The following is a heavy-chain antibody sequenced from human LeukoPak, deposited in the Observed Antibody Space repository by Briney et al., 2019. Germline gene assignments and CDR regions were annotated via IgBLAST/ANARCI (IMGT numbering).Heavy chain of an antibody. CDR3: AKDRIIVIPGPYSWLDS. J-gene: IGHJ5*01. Sequence: GGSLRLSCAASGFTFSNYWMSWVRQAPGKGLEWVANIKQDGSEKYYVDSVKGRFTISRDNSNNTLYLQMNSLRAEDTALYFCAKDRIIVIPGPYSWLDSWGQGALVTVSS. CDR2: IKQDGSEK. D-gene: IGHD1-26*01. CDR1: GFTFSNYW. V-gene: IGHV3-7*03.